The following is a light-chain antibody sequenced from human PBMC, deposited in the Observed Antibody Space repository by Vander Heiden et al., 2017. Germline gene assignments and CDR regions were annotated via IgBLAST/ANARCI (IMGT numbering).Light chain of an antibody. CDR2: GAS. CDR1: QSVSSN. Sequence: EIVMTQSPATLSVSPGERATLSCRASQSVSSNLAWYQQKLGQAPRLLIYGASTRATGIPARFSGSGYGTQFTLTMSSRQSEDFAVYYCQQHNNWPHNTFGQGTKLEIK. CDR3: QQHNNWPHNT. V-gene: IGKV3-15*01. J-gene: IGKJ2*01.